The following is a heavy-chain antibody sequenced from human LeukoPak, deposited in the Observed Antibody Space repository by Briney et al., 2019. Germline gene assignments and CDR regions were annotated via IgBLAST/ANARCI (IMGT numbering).Heavy chain of an antibody. D-gene: IGHD3-22*01. V-gene: IGHV3-30*02. CDR3: AKDPWGVGYCDSSGPDY. CDR1: GFTFSSYG. CDR2: IRYDGSNK. Sequence: GGSLRLPCAASGFTFSSYGMHWVRQAPGKGLEWVAFIRYDGSNKYYADSVKGRFTISRDNSKNTLYLQMNSLRAEDTAMYHCAKDPWGVGYCDSSGPDYWGQGTLVTVSS. J-gene: IGHJ4*02.